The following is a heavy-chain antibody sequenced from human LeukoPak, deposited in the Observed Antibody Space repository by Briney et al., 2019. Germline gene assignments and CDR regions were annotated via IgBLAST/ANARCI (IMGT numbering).Heavy chain of an antibody. V-gene: IGHV3-23*01. CDR1: GFTFGTYT. CDR2: ISADGART. Sequence: GGSLRLSCAASGFTFGTYTMSWVRQVSGQGLEWVAGISADGARTYYAGSVQGRFTISRDNANNMLNLQLSALRADDAAVYYCAKDRGGLPHPIWFDSWGQGTMVAVSS. J-gene: IGHJ5*01. CDR3: AKDRGGLPHPIWFDS. D-gene: IGHD2-21*01.